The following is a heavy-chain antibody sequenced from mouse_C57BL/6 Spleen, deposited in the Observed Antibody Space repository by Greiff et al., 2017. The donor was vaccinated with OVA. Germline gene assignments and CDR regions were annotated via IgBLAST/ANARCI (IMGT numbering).Heavy chain of an antibody. V-gene: IGHV1-53*01. CDR3: ARYPPATVAFDY. D-gene: IGHD1-1*01. CDR2: INLSNGGT. Sequence: QVQLQQPGTELVKPGASVKLSCKASGYTFTSYWMHWVKQRPGQGLEWIGNINLSNGGTNFNEKFKRKATLTVAQSSSTAYMQLSSLTSEDSAVYDCARYPPATVAFDYWGQGTTLTVSS. J-gene: IGHJ2*01. CDR1: GYTFTSYW.